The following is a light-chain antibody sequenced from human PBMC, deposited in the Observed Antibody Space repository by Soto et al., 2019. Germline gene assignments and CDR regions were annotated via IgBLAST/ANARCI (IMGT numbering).Light chain of an antibody. V-gene: IGKV3-15*01. Sequence: EVILTQSPATLSVSPGESVTLSCRASQNVNHDLAWYQQKAGQAPRILIYAASVRAPGIPVRFSGSVSATEFTLTISSLESEDFAFYYCHQYYDWRTFGQGTKVYIK. CDR3: HQYYDWRT. J-gene: IGKJ1*01. CDR2: AAS. CDR1: QNVNHD.